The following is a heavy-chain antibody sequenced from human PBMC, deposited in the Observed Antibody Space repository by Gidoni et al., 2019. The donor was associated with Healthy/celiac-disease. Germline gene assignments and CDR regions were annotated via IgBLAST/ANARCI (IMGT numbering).Heavy chain of an antibody. CDR3: ARGTRASGVDL. CDR1: GGSFSGYY. Sequence: QVQLQQWGAGLLKPSETLSLTCAVYGGSFSGYYWSWIRQPPGKGLEWIGEINHSGSTNYNPSLKSRVTISVDTSKNQFSLKLSSVTAADTAVYYCARGTRASGVDLWGRGTLVTVSS. D-gene: IGHD3-10*01. V-gene: IGHV4-34*01. J-gene: IGHJ2*01. CDR2: INHSGST.